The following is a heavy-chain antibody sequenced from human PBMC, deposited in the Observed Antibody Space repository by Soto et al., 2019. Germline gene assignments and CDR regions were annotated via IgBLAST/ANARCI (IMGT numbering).Heavy chain of an antibody. D-gene: IGHD6-13*01. CDR1: GYTFTSYG. CDR3: AGESSSSCYHY. J-gene: IGHJ4*02. Sequence: QVQLVQSGAEVKKPGASVKVSCKASGYTFTSYGISWVRQAPGQGLEWMGWISAYNGNTNYAQKHQGRVTMTTDTSTSTAYIELRSLRSDDTAVYYCAGESSSSCYHYWGQGTLVTVAS. CDR2: ISAYNGNT. V-gene: IGHV1-18*01.